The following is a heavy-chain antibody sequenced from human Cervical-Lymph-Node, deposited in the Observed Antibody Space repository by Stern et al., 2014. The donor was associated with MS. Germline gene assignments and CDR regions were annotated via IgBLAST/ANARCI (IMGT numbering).Heavy chain of an antibody. Sequence: EVQLVESGGGLVQPGGSLRLSCVTSGFTFSSYAMNWVRQAPGKGLEWVSGISGSGNSTYYADSVKGRFTISRDNSKNTLYLQMNSLRAEDTAVYYCAKDRNAVGNWFDPWGQGTLVTVSS. CDR3: AKDRNAVGNWFDP. D-gene: IGHD2-8*01. CDR1: GFTFSSYA. J-gene: IGHJ5*02. CDR2: ISGSGNST. V-gene: IGHV3-23*04.